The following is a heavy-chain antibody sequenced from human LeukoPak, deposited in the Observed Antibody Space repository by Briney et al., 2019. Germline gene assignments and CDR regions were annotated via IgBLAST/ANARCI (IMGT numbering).Heavy chain of an antibody. V-gene: IGHV3-7*02. J-gene: IGHJ4*02. D-gene: IGHD1-26*01. CDR3: ARGGAPDN. CDR2: INQDGGKK. Sequence: GSLRLSCAASGFNFSSYWMSWVRQAPGKGLECVANINQDGGKKYYVDSVRGRFAISRDNAENSVYLQMNSLRAEDTALYYCARGGAPDNWGQGTLVTVSS. CDR1: GFNFSSYW.